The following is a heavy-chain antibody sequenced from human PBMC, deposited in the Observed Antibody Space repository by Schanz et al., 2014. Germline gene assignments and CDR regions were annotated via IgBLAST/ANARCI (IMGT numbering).Heavy chain of an antibody. D-gene: IGHD2-15*01. Sequence: QVQLVESGGGLVKPGGSLRLSCTASGFTFRDYQMTWIRQAPGKGLEWVSYITSGSAKFYADSVKGRFTISRDNAKNSLYLQMNSLRAEDTAVYYCAKRVVVPTTSYYFDYWGQGTLVTVSS. CDR2: ITSGSAK. CDR3: AKRVVVPTTSYYFDY. J-gene: IGHJ4*02. V-gene: IGHV3-11*01. CDR1: GFTFRDYQ.